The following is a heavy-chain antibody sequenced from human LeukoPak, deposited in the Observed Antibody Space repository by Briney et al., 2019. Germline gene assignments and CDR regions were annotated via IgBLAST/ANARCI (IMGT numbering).Heavy chain of an antibody. V-gene: IGHV1-8*01. Sequence: GASVKVSCKASGYTFTSYDINWVRQATGQGLEWMGWMNPNSGNTGYAQKFQGRVTMTRNTSISTAYMELSSLRSEDTAVYYCARSQRWFVYPVNSGDGMDVWGQGTTVTVSS. D-gene: IGHD2-2*01. J-gene: IGHJ6*02. CDR3: ARSQRWFVYPVNSGDGMDV. CDR1: GYTFTSYD. CDR2: MNPNSGNT.